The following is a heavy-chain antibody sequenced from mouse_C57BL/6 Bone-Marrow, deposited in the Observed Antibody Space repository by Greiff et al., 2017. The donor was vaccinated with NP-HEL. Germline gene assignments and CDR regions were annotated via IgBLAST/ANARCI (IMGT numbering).Heavy chain of an antibody. Sequence: QVQLKQPGAELVKPGASVKLSCKASGYTFTSYWMHWVKQRPGQGLEWIGMIHPNSGSTNYNEKFKSKATLTVDKSSSTAYMQLSSLTSEDSAVYYCARWGQLRLRRGYWGQGTTLTVSS. J-gene: IGHJ2*01. CDR2: IHPNSGST. D-gene: IGHD3-2*02. CDR1: GYTFTSYW. CDR3: ARWGQLRLRRGY. V-gene: IGHV1-64*01.